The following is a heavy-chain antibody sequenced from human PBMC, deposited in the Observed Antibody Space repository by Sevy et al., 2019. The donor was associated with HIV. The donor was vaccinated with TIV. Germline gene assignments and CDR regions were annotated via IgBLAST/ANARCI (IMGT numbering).Heavy chain of an antibody. Sequence: GGSLRLSCAASGFTFSDYYMSWIRQAPGKGLEWVSYISSSSSYTNYADSVKGRFTISRDNAKNSLYLQMNSLRAEDTAVYYCAAFLYGSGSYYPGLDYWGQGTLVTVSS. D-gene: IGHD3-10*01. CDR1: GFTFSDYY. CDR3: AAFLYGSGSYYPGLDY. CDR2: ISSSSSYT. V-gene: IGHV3-11*06. J-gene: IGHJ4*02.